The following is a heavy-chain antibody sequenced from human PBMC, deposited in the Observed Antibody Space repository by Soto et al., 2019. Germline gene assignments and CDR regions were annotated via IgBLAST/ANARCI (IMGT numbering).Heavy chain of an antibody. Sequence: EVQLLESGGGLVQPGGSLRLSCAASRFTFSSYAMSWVRQAPGKGLEWVSSISAGGGSTYYADSVKGRFTISRDNSKITLYLQMNSLRAEDTALYYCAKGAAFYYYYGMDVWGQGTTVTVSS. CDR3: AKGAAFYYYYGMDV. CDR1: RFTFSSYA. V-gene: IGHV3-23*01. CDR2: ISAGGGST. J-gene: IGHJ6*02. D-gene: IGHD2-15*01.